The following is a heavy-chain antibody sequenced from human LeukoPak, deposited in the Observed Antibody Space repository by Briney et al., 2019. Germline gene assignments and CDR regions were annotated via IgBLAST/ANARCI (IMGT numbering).Heavy chain of an antibody. V-gene: IGHV3-23*01. CDR3: ARDLGQYYDTSDNWFDP. J-gene: IGHJ5*02. CDR2: ITATSSST. Sequence: GGSLRLSCAASGFTFSSYGMSWVRQAPGKGLEWVSAITATSSSTHDADSVQGRFTISRDNSKNTLYLQMNSLRAEDTAVYYCARDLGQYYDTSDNWFDPWGQGTLVTVSS. CDR1: GFTFSSYG. D-gene: IGHD3-22*01.